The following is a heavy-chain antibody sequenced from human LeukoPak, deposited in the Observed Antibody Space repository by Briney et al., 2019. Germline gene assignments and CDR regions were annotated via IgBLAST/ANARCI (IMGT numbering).Heavy chain of an antibody. V-gene: IGHV4-39*07. CDR3: ARGGGRAGDYGSTTQWFDP. CDR1: GDTISTSFYY. J-gene: IGHJ5*02. D-gene: IGHD3-10*01. CDR2: IFHSGTT. Sequence: SETLSLTCTVSGDTISTSFYYWDWIRQPPGKGLEWIGGIFHSGTTYYNPSLKSRVTMSVDTSKNQFSLKLSSVTAADTAVYFCARGGGRAGDYGSTTQWFDPWGQGTLVTVSS.